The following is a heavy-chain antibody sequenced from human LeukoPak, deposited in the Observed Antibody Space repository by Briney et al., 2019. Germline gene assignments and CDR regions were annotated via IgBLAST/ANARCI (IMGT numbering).Heavy chain of an antibody. D-gene: IGHD3-10*01. J-gene: IGHJ4*02. Sequence: SETLSLTCTVSGGFFTSFYWTRIRQPAGKGLEWIGRFFSSGNTNYNPSFKSRASISVDKSKNHFSLNLTSVTAADTAVYYCARYSGIYGHDYWGQGTLVSVSS. CDR3: ARYSGIYGHDY. CDR2: FFSSGNT. CDR1: GGFFTSFY. V-gene: IGHV4-4*07.